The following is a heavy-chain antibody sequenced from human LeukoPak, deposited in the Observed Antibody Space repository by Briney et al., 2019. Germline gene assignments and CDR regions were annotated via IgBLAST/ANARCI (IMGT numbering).Heavy chain of an antibody. Sequence: PSQTLSLTCTVSGGSISSGRYYWSWIRRPAGKGLEWIGRIYTSGSTNYNPSLQSRVTMSVDTSKNQFSLKLSSVTAADTAVYYCATYDILTGTRDYWGQGTLVTVSS. J-gene: IGHJ4*02. CDR3: ATYDILTGTRDY. V-gene: IGHV4-61*02. CDR2: IYTSGST. D-gene: IGHD3-9*01. CDR1: GGSISSGRYY.